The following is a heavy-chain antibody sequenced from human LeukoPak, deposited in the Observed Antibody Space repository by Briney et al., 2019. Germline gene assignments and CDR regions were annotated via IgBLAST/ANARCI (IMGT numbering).Heavy chain of an antibody. D-gene: IGHD4-17*01. J-gene: IGHJ4*02. V-gene: IGHV3-43D*03. Sequence: PGGSLRLSCAASGFTFDDYAIHWVRQPPGKGLEWVSLLNWDGSRTYYADSVKGRFTISRDNNKNSLFLQMNNLRPEDTALYYCAKTGSDDYGEYFDYWGRGTLVTVSS. CDR1: GFTFDDYA. CDR3: AKTGSDDYGEYFDY. CDR2: LNWDGSRT.